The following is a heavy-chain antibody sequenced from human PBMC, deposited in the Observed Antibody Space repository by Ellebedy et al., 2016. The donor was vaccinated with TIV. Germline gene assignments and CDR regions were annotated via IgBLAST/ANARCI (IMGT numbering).Heavy chain of an antibody. CDR3: ARATPHPLKTRTTDY. Sequence: GESLKISXTGSGYSFSNYWISWVRQIPGKGLEWMGIIYPSDTDTRYTPSFQGQINISADNSISTAYLQRSSLKASDTAMYYCARATPHPLKTRTTDYWGQGTLVTVSS. CDR1: GYSFSNYW. D-gene: IGHD1-1*01. V-gene: IGHV5-51*01. CDR2: IYPSDTDT. J-gene: IGHJ4*02.